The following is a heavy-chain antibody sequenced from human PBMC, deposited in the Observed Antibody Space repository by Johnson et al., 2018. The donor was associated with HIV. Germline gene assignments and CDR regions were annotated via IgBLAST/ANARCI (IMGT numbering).Heavy chain of an antibody. Sequence: VQLVESGGGLVRPGGSRRLSCAASGFIFDNYGMSWVRQAPGKGLEWVSGISWNSGSIGYADSVKGRFTISRNNSRDTLYLQMNSLRPEDTAMYYCARERGYFGNPAFDIWGQGTMVTVSS. V-gene: IGHV3-20*04. D-gene: IGHD4-23*01. J-gene: IGHJ3*02. CDR3: ARERGYFGNPAFDI. CDR2: ISWNSGSI. CDR1: GFIFDNYG.